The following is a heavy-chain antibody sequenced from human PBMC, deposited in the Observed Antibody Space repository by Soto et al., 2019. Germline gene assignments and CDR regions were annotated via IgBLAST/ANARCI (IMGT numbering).Heavy chain of an antibody. D-gene: IGHD2-15*01. Sequence: EVQLLESGGGLVQPGGSLRLSCAASGFTFSSYAMGWVRQAPGKGLEWVSAVSAGGTSAYYAASVEGRFTISRDNSKNTLYLQMNSLRVEDTARYYCADRGSGGRCSPFDTWGQGTLVTVAS. J-gene: IGHJ4*02. V-gene: IGHV3-23*01. CDR2: VSAGGTSA. CDR3: ADRGSGGRCSPFDT. CDR1: GFTFSSYA.